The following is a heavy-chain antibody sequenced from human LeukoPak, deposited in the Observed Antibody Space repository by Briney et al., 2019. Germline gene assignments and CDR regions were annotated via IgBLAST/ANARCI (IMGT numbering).Heavy chain of an antibody. V-gene: IGHV3-33*01. D-gene: IGHD6-13*01. CDR3: ARDRKYSSSSFYYYGMDV. CDR2: IWYDGSNK. Sequence: GGSLRLSCEASGFTFSSYGMHWVRQAPGQGLEWVAVIWYDGSNKYYADSVKGRFTISRDNSKNTLYLQMNSLRAEDTAVYYCARDRKYSSSSFYYYGMDVWGQGPTVTVSS. J-gene: IGHJ6*02. CDR1: GFTFSSYG.